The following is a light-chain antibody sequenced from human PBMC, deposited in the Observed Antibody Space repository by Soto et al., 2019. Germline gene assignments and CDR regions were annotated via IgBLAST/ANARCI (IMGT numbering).Light chain of an antibody. J-gene: IGKJ1*01. CDR1: QSVSRSY. CDR3: QQYGSSPPWT. V-gene: IGKV3-20*01. CDR2: GAS. Sequence: EIVLTQSPGTLSLSPGERATLSCRASQSVSRSYLACYQQKPGQAPRLLIYGASSRATGIPDRFSGSGSGTDFTLTISSLEPEDFAVYYCQQYGSSPPWTFGQGTKVEIK.